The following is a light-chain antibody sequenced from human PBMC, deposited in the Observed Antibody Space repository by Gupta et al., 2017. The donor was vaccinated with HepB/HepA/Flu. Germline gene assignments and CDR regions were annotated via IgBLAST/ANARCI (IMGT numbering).Light chain of an antibody. Sequence: QSVLTQPPSVSGAPGQRVTISCSGSSSNIGAGSDVHWYQQLPGTAPKLLIYGNTNRPSGVPDRFSGSKSGTSASLAISGLQAEDEADYYCQAYDISLSGVVFGGGTTLTVL. J-gene: IGLJ2*01. CDR1: SSNIGAGSD. V-gene: IGLV1-40*01. CDR3: QAYDISLSGVV. CDR2: GNT.